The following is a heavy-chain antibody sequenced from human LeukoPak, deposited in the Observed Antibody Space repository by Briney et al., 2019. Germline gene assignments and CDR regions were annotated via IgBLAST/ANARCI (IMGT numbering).Heavy chain of an antibody. CDR2: IDSGGGT. D-gene: IGHD3-9*01. V-gene: IGHV4-61*02. J-gene: IGHJ4*01. CDR3: ASDMGRFDIDY. Sequence: PSQTLSLTCTVSGGSISSGSYYWSWIRQPAGKGLEWIGSIDSGGGTHYITSLKSRLTISLDSSKNQYSLRLRSVTAADTAVYYCASDMGRFDIDYWGHGILVTVSS. CDR1: GGSISSGSYY.